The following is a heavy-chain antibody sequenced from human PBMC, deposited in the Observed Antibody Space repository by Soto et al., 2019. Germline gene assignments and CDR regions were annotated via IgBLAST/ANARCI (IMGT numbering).Heavy chain of an antibody. CDR2: ISYDGSNK. Sequence: PGGSLRLSCAASGFTFSSYAMHWVRQAPGKGLEWVAVISYDGSNKYYADSVKGRFTISRDNSKNTLYLQMNSLRAEDTAVYYCARDIGRLQGLDYWGQGTLVTVSS. J-gene: IGHJ4*02. D-gene: IGHD1-26*01. CDR1: GFTFSSYA. V-gene: IGHV3-30-3*01. CDR3: ARDIGRLQGLDY.